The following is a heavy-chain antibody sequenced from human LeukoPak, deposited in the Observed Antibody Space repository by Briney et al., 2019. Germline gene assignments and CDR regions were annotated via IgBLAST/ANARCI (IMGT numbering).Heavy chain of an antibody. J-gene: IGHJ5*02. V-gene: IGHV1-69*01. Sequence: ASVKVSCKASGGTFSSYAISWVRQAPGQGLEWMGGIIPIFGTANYAQKFQGRVTITADESTNTAYMELSSLRSEDTAVYYCARDVRHKYCSSASCYRGWFDPWGQGTLVTVSS. CDR3: ARDVRHKYCSSASCYRGWFDP. CDR1: GGTFSSYA. CDR2: IIPIFGTA. D-gene: IGHD2-2*01.